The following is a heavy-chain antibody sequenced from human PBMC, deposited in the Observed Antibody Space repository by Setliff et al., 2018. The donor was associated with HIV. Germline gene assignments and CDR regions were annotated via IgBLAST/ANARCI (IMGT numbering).Heavy chain of an antibody. CDR3: AAQYLRVDDAFDI. CDR2: IYSGGNR. V-gene: IGHV3-66*02. D-gene: IGHD2-2*01. J-gene: IGHJ3*02. CDR1: GFTVSGNY. Sequence: PGGSLRLSCAASGFTVSGNYLNWVRQAPGKGLEWVSVIYSGGNRNYADSVKGRFTISRDISKNTLYLQMNSLTSEDTAVYYCAAQYLRVDDAFDIWGQGTKVTV.